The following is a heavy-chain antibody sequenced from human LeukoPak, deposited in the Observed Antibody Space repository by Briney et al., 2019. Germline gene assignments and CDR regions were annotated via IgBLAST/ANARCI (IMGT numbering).Heavy chain of an antibody. V-gene: IGHV3-30*18. CDR1: GFTFSSYG. J-gene: IGHJ1*01. CDR2: ISYDGSNK. D-gene: IGHD6-19*01. Sequence: GGSLRLSCAASGFTFSSYGMHWVRQASGKGLEWVAVISYDGSNKYYADSVKGRFTISRDNSKNTLYLQMNSLRAEDTAVYYCAKLGRIAVAGTTEYFQHWGQGTLVTVSS. CDR3: AKLGRIAVAGTTEYFQH.